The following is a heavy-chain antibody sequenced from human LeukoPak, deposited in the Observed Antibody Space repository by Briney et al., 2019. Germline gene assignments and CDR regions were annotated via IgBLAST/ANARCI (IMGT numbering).Heavy chain of an antibody. CDR2: IYHSGST. CDR1: GYSISSGYY. J-gene: IGHJ5*02. D-gene: IGHD5-18*01. CDR3: ARDDEYSYGLNWFDP. Sequence: SETLSLTCTVSGYSISSGYYWGWIRQPPGKGLEWIGSIYHSGSTYYNPSLKSRVTISVDTSKNQFSLKLSSVTAADTAVYYCARDDEYSYGLNWFDPWGQGTLVTVSS. V-gene: IGHV4-38-2*02.